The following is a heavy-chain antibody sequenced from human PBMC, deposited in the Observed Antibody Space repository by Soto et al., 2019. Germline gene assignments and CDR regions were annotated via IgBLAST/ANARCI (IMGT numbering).Heavy chain of an antibody. CDR3: AKVERIDCSSTSCYPHYGMDV. CDR2: ISYDGSNK. J-gene: IGHJ6*02. V-gene: IGHV3-30*18. Sequence: GGSLRLSCAASGFTFSSYGMHWVRQAPGKGLEWVAVISYDGSNKYYADSVKGRFTISRDNSKNTLYLQMNSLRAEDTAVYYCAKVERIDCSSTSCYPHYGMDVWGQETTVTVSS. CDR1: GFTFSSYG. D-gene: IGHD2-2*01.